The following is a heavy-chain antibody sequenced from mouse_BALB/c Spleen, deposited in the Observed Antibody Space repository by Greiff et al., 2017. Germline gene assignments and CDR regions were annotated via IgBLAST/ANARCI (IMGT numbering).Heavy chain of an antibody. V-gene: IGHV3-2*02. J-gene: IGHJ3*01. CDR2: ISYSGST. D-gene: IGHD2-1*01. CDR1: GYSITSDYA. Sequence: VQLKESGPGLVKPSQSLSLTCTVTGYSITSDYAWNWIRQFPGNKLEWMGYISYSGSTSYNPSLKSRISITRDTSKNQFFLQLNSVTTEDTATYYCASGLLFAYWGQGTLVTVSA. CDR3: ASGLLFAY.